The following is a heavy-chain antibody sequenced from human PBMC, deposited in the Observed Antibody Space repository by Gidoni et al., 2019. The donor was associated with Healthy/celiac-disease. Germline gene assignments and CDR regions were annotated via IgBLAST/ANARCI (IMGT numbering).Heavy chain of an antibody. Sequence: QVQLQESGPGLVKPSETLSLTCTVSGGSISSYYWSWIRQPPGKGLEWIGYIYYSGSTNYNPSLKSRVTISVDTSKNQFSLKLSSVTAADTAVYYCARLGYGGAVDYWGQGTLVTVSS. CDR3: ARLGYGGAVDY. V-gene: IGHV4-59*01. CDR2: IYYSGST. J-gene: IGHJ4*02. CDR1: GGSISSYY. D-gene: IGHD1-26*01.